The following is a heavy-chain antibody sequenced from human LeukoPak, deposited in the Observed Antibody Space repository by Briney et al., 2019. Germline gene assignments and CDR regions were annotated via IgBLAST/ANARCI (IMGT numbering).Heavy chain of an antibody. Sequence: PGGSLRLSCAVSGFTFSSYSMSWVRQAPGKGLEWVAVISYDGSNKYYADSVKGRFTISRDNSKNTLYLQMNSLRAEDTAVYYCARDQGYSSSWYLDYWGQGTLVTVSS. CDR3: ARDQGYSSSWYLDY. CDR1: GFTFSSYS. V-gene: IGHV3-30*03. D-gene: IGHD6-13*01. CDR2: ISYDGSNK. J-gene: IGHJ4*02.